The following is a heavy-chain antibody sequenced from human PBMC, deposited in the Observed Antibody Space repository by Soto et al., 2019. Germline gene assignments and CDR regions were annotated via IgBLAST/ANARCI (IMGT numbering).Heavy chain of an antibody. Sequence: QVTLKESGPVLVKPTETLTLTCTVSGFSLSNARMGVSWIRQPPGKALEWLAHIFSNDEKSYSPSLKSRLTISKDTSKSQVVLTMTTMDPVDTATYYCARRTTGTPFFDYWGQGTLVTVAS. J-gene: IGHJ4*02. CDR1: GFSLSNARMG. D-gene: IGHD1-1*01. V-gene: IGHV2-26*01. CDR2: IFSNDEK. CDR3: ARRTTGTPFFDY.